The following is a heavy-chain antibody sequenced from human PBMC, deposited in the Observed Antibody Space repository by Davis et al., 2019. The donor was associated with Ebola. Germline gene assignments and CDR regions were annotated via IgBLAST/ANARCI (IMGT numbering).Heavy chain of an antibody. Sequence: ASVKVSCKASGYTFTSYYMHWVRQAPGQGLEWMGIINPSGGSTSYAQKFQGRVTMTRDTSTSTVYMELSSLRAEDTAVYYCAKEGGTETRDYWGQGTLVTVSS. CDR2: INPSGGST. CDR1: GYTFTSYY. J-gene: IGHJ4*02. CDR3: AKEGGTETRDY. V-gene: IGHV1-46*01.